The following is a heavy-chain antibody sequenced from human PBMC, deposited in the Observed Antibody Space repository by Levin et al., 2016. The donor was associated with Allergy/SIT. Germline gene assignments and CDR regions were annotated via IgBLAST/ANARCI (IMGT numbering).Heavy chain of an antibody. Sequence: GGSLRLSCAASGFTFSTYSMIWVRQAPGKGLEWVSAISDTSVYIYYAESVKGRFTISRDNSRNMLYLQMNSLRAEDTAVYYCAIGGRAEFCNGDSCGFWGQGTLVTVSS. D-gene: IGHD2/OR15-2a*01. CDR2: ISDTSVYI. CDR1: GFTFSTYS. J-gene: IGHJ4*02. CDR3: AIGGRAEFCNGDSCGF. V-gene: IGHV3-23*01.